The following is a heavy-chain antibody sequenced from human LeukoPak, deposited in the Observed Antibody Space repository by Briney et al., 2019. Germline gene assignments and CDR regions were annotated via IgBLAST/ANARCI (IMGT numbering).Heavy chain of an antibody. Sequence: PSETLSLTCTVSGGSISSSSYYWGWIRQPPGKGLEWIGSIYYSESTYYNPSLKSRVTISVDTSKNQFSLKLSSVTAADTAVYYCASGSSGYPTPYNYFDYWGQGTLVTVSS. D-gene: IGHD3-22*01. CDR2: IYYSEST. CDR1: GGSISSSSYY. J-gene: IGHJ4*02. CDR3: ASGSSGYPTPYNYFDY. V-gene: IGHV4-39*01.